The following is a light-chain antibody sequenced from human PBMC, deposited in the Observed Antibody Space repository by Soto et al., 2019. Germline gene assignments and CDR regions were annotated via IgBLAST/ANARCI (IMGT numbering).Light chain of an antibody. V-gene: IGKV1-9*01. CDR1: QGISSY. J-gene: IGKJ3*01. CDR3: QQLNSYPFT. CDR2: AAS. Sequence: DIQLTQSPSFLSASVGDRVTITCRASQGISSYLAWYQQKPGKAPKLLIYAASTLQSGVPSSFSGSGSGTEFTLTISSLQPEDFATYYCQQLNSYPFTFGPVTKVDIK.